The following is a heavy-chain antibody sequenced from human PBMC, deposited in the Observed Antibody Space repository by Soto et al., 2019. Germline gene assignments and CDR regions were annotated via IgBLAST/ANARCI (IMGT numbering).Heavy chain of an antibody. D-gene: IGHD1-26*01. CDR3: ARRGSGSYYDY. Sequence: EVLVLESGGGLVQPGGSLRLSCAASGFTFSSYAMRWVRQAPGKGLEWVSAISGSGGSTYYADSVKGRFTISRDNSKNTLYLQMNSLRAEDTAVYYCARRGSGSYYDYWGQGTLVTVSS. CDR2: ISGSGGST. V-gene: IGHV3-23*01. CDR1: GFTFSSYA. J-gene: IGHJ4*02.